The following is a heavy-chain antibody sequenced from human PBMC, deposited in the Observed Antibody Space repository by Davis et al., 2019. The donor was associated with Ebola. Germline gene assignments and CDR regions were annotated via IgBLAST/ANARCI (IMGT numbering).Heavy chain of an antibody. J-gene: IGHJ4*02. CDR3: AKDLGIAVAGWGFDY. Sequence: GESLKTPCAASGFTFSSYAMSWVRQAPRKGLEWVSAISGSGGSTYYADSVKGRFTISRDNSKNTLYLQMNSLRAEDTAVYYCAKDLGIAVAGWGFDYWGQGTLVTVSS. D-gene: IGHD6-19*01. CDR1: GFTFSSYA. V-gene: IGHV3-23*01. CDR2: ISGSGGST.